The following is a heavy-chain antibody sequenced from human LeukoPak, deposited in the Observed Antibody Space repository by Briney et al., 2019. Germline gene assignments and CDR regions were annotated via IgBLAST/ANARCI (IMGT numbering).Heavy chain of an antibody. CDR2: MNPNSGNT. CDR3: ARALLSECGGDCYSFDP. CDR1: GYTFTGYY. J-gene: IGHJ5*02. Sequence: ASVKVSCKASGYTFTGYYMHWVRQATGQGLEWMGWMNPNSGNTGYAQKFQGRVTMTRNTSISTAYMELSSLRSEDTAVYYCARALLSECGGDCYSFDPWGQGTLVTVSS. V-gene: IGHV1-8*02. D-gene: IGHD2-21*02.